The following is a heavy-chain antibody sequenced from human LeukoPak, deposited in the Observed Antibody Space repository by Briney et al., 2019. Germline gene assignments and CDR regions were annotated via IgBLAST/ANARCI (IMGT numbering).Heavy chain of an antibody. CDR2: IYYSGST. CDR3: ARLGEGYFDY. Sequence: SETLSLTCTVSGGSISSYYWSWIRQPPGKGLEWIGYIYYSGSTYYNPSLKSRVTISVDTSKNHFSLKLSSVTAADTAVYYCARLGEGYFDYWGQGTLVTVSA. J-gene: IGHJ4*02. V-gene: IGHV4-59*04. D-gene: IGHD3-10*01. CDR1: GGSISSYY.